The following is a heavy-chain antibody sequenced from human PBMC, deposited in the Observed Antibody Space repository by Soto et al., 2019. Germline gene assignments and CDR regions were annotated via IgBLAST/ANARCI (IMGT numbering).Heavy chain of an antibody. J-gene: IGHJ6*02. CDR1: GVSISSSSYY. Sequence: SETLSLTCTVSGVSISSSSYYWGWIRQPPGKGLEWIGSIYYSGSTYYNPSLKSRVTISVDTSKNQFSLKLSSVTAADTAVYYCARRPTYYDFWSGYYYYYYGMDVWGQGTTVTVSS. V-gene: IGHV4-39*01. CDR2: IYYSGST. D-gene: IGHD3-3*01. CDR3: ARRPTYYDFWSGYYYYYYGMDV.